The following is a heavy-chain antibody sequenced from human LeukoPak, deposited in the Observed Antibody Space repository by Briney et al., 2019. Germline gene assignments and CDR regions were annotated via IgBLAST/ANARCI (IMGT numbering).Heavy chain of an antibody. CDR1: GGSFSGYY. Sequence: PSETLSLTCAVYGGSFSGYYWSWIRQPPGKGLEWIGEINHSGSTNYNPSLKSRVTISVDTSKNQFSLKLSSVTAADTAVYYCVRGRPIVVVTNWYFDLWGRGTLVTVSS. D-gene: IGHD3-22*01. V-gene: IGHV4-34*01. CDR3: VRGRPIVVVTNWYFDL. J-gene: IGHJ2*01. CDR2: INHSGST.